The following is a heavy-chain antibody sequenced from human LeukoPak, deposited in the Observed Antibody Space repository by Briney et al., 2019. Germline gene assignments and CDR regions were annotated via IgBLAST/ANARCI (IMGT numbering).Heavy chain of an antibody. J-gene: IGHJ3*02. CDR3: AMQSMRVDKIVVAFDI. CDR1: GGSFSGYY. V-gene: IGHV4-34*01. CDR2: INHSGST. Sequence: SETLSLTCAVYGGSFSGYYWSWLRQPPGKGLEWIGEINHSGSTNYNPSLKSRVTISVDTSKNQFSLKLSSVTAADTAVYYCAMQSMRVDKIVVAFDIWGQGTMVTVSS. D-gene: IGHD3-22*01.